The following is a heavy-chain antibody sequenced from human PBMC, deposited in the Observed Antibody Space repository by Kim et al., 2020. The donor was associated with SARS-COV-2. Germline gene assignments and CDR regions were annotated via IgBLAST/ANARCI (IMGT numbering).Heavy chain of an antibody. CDR1: GYTFTGYY. V-gene: IGHV1-2*06. CDR2: INPNSGGT. J-gene: IGHJ5*02. D-gene: IGHD1-26*01. CDR3: ARDRAYSGSYPGWFDP. Sequence: ASVKVSCKASGYTFTGYYMHWVRQAPGQGLEWMGRINPNSGGTNYAQKFQGRVTMTRDTSISTVYMELSRLRSDDTAVYYCARDRAYSGSYPGWFDPWGQGTLVTVSS.